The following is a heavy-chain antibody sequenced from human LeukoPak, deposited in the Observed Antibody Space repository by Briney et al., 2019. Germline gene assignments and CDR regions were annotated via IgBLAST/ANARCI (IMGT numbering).Heavy chain of an antibody. D-gene: IGHD3-16*02. V-gene: IGHV3-23*01. CDR2: IGGRGGST. J-gene: IGHJ4*02. CDR3: ARGYVWGSYRYID. Sequence: GESLKISCVASGFTFSSHAMAWVRQAPGKGLEWVSAIGGRGGSTYYADSVKGRFTISRDNSKNTLYLQMNSLRAEDTAVYYCARGYVWGSYRYIDWGQGTLVTVSS. CDR1: GFTFSSHA.